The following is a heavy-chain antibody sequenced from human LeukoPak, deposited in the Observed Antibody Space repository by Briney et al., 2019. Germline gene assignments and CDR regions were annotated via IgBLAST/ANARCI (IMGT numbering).Heavy chain of an antibody. D-gene: IGHD6-19*01. CDR2: INTNTENP. J-gene: IGHJ3*02. CDR1: GYTFTTYA. CDR3: AREIVDRSSGWWAFDI. V-gene: IGHV7-4-1*02. Sequence: ASVKVSCKTSGYTFTTYAISWVRQAAGQGHEWMGWINTNTENPTYAQGFTGRFVFSLDTSVRTAYLQISSLKAEDTAVYYCAREIVDRSSGWWAFDIWGQGTTVTVSS.